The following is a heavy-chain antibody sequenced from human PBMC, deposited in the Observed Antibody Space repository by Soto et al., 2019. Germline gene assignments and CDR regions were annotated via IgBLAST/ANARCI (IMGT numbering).Heavy chain of an antibody. CDR1: GFTFSSYS. J-gene: IGHJ3*02. CDR2: ISSSSSTI. Sequence: GGSLRLSCAASGFTFSSYSMNWVRQAPGKGLEWVSYISSSSSTIYYADSVKGRFTISRDNAKNSLYLQMNSLRAEDTAVYYCASPTLVHGDAFDIWGQGTMVTVSS. D-gene: IGHD6-13*01. V-gene: IGHV3-48*01. CDR3: ASPTLVHGDAFDI.